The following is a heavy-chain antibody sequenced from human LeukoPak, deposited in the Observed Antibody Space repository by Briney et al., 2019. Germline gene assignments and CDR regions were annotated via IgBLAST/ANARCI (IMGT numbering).Heavy chain of an antibody. D-gene: IGHD2-21*01. J-gene: IGHJ5*02. CDR2: IISSSSYI. CDR3: VRAYHPGGWFDP. CDR1: GFTFSTYS. Sequence: GGSLRLSCEASGFTFSTYSMNWVRQAPGKGLEWVAYIISSSSYIEYADSVKGRFTISRDNAKNSLYLQMNSLTAEDTAVHYCVRAYHPGGWFDPWGQGTLVTVSS. V-gene: IGHV3-21*01.